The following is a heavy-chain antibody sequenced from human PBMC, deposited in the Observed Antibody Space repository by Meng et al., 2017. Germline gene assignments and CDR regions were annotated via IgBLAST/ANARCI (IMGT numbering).Heavy chain of an antibody. CDR2: IWNDGSYK. J-gene: IGHJ5*02. CDR3: ARGAVAGSGGGNWFDP. V-gene: IGHV3-33*01. D-gene: IGHD6-19*01. CDR1: GFTFSSYG. Sequence: LVASGGGVVQPGRSLTLFCATSGFTFSSYGMHLVRQAPGKGLEWVAVIWNDGSYKNHADSVKGRFTISRDNSKNTLYLQMNSLRAEDTAMYYCARGAVAGSGGGNWFDPWGQGTLVTVSS.